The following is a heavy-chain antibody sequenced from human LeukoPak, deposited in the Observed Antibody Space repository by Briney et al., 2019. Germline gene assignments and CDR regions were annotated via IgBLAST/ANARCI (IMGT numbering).Heavy chain of an antibody. Sequence: PGGSLRLSCAVSGLTFSIYAMAWVRQAPGKGLEWVSGISGSGISTYYADSKKGRFIISRDNSKNTLYLQMNSLGAEDTAVYYCARAAGFDYSNFFAYWGQGTLVTVSS. D-gene: IGHD4-11*01. V-gene: IGHV3-23*01. CDR1: GLTFSIYA. J-gene: IGHJ4*02. CDR3: ARAAGFDYSNFFAY. CDR2: ISGSGIST.